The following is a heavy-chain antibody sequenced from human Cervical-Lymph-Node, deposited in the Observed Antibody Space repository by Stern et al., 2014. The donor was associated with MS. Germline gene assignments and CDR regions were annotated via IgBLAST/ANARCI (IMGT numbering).Heavy chain of an antibody. Sequence: VQLVESGPEVTKPGSSVKVSCKASVGTFSKFPSSWVRQAPGPGLEWMGGIFPVFGTPTYAQECRGRFTITADVSTSTVYMELSSLRSDDTAVYYCALSSETSDRWYSLGYDLWGQGTLVTVSS. CDR3: ALSSETSDRWYSLGYDL. D-gene: IGHD6-13*01. V-gene: IGHV1-69*01. CDR1: VGTFSKFP. J-gene: IGHJ5*02. CDR2: IFPVFGTP.